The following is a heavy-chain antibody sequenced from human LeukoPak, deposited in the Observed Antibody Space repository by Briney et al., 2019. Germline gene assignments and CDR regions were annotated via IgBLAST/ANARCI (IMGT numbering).Heavy chain of an antibody. Sequence: GGSLRLSCAASGFTFSSYAMSWVRQAPGKGLEWVSAISGSGGSTYYADSVKGRFTISRDNSKNTLYLQVNSLRAEDTAVYYCAKDLEQWLAGGPFDYWGQGTLVTVSS. CDR3: AKDLEQWLAGGPFDY. V-gene: IGHV3-23*01. CDR2: ISGSGGST. D-gene: IGHD6-19*01. J-gene: IGHJ4*02. CDR1: GFTFSSYA.